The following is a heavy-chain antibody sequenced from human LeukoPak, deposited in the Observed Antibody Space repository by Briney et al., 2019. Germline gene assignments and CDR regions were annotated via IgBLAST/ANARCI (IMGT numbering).Heavy chain of an antibody. CDR3: ARIPYSSGWYYFQH. Sequence: GGSLRLSCAASGFTFSSYAMHWVRQAPGKGLEWMAVISYDGSNKYYADSVKGRFTISRDNSKNTLYLQMNSLRAEDTAVYYCARIPYSSGWYYFQHWGQGTLVTVSS. J-gene: IGHJ1*01. CDR1: GFTFSSYA. V-gene: IGHV3-30-3*01. D-gene: IGHD6-19*01. CDR2: ISYDGSNK.